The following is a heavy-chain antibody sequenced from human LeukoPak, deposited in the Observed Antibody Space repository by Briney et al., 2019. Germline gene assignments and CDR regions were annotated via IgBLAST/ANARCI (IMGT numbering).Heavy chain of an antibody. CDR2: ISSSGSDI. CDR1: GFTFSNE. Sequence: GSLRLSCAASGFTFSNEMHWVRQAPGKGLEWVSYISSSGSDIYYADSVKGRFTISRDNAKNSLYLHMNSLRAEDTAVYYCARDYGGSSPFDYWGQGTLVTVSS. D-gene: IGHD4-23*01. V-gene: IGHV3-48*03. CDR3: ARDYGGSSPFDY. J-gene: IGHJ4*02.